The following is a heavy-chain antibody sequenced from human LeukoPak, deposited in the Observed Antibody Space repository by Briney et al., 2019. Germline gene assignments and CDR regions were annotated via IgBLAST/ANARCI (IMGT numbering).Heavy chain of an antibody. CDR3: AREPYSSGWYYYYYMDV. CDR1: GGSISSSNW. J-gene: IGHJ6*03. CDR2: IYHSGST. D-gene: IGHD6-19*01. Sequence: PSETLSLTCAVSGGSISSSNWWSWVRQPPGKGLEWIGEIYHSGSTNYNPSLKSRVTISVDKSKNQFSLKLSSVTAADTAVYYCAREPYSSGWYYYYYMDVWGKGTTVTVSS. V-gene: IGHV4-4*02.